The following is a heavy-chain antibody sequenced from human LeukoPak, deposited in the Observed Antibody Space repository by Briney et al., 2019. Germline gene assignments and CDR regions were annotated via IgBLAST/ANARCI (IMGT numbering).Heavy chain of an antibody. J-gene: IGHJ6*03. CDR2: IQYDGSNK. V-gene: IGHV3-30*02. CDR1: GFTFSSYG. Sequence: PTGGSLRLSCAASGFTFSSYGMHWVRQAPGKGLEWVAFIQYDGSNKYYADSVKGRFTISRDNSKNTLYLQMNSLRAEDTAVYYCAKEITNGPNYYYYYYMDVWGKGTTVTISS. CDR3: AKEITNGPNYYYYYYMDV. D-gene: IGHD1-14*01.